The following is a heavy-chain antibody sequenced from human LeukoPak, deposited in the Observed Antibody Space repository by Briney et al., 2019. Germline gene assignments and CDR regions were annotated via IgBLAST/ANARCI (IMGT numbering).Heavy chain of an antibody. CDR3: ARSLYSYGFHP. J-gene: IGHJ3*01. Sequence: SETLSLTCTVSGGSISGYYWSWIRQPPGKGLEWIGYIYYTGSTNYDSPLKSRVTISVDTSKNQFSLKLSSVTAADTAVYYCARSLYSYGFHPWGQGTMVTVSS. V-gene: IGHV4-59*01. D-gene: IGHD5-18*01. CDR2: IYYTGST. CDR1: GGSISGYY.